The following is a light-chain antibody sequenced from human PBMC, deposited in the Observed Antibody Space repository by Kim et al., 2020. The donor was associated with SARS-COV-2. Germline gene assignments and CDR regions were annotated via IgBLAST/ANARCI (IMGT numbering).Light chain of an antibody. CDR1: QSVGSSY. V-gene: IGKV3-20*01. Sequence: LSPGESATLSCRASQSVGSSYLAWYQQKPGQGPRLLIYGASSRATGIPDRFSGSGSGTDFTLTISRLEPEDFALYYCQQYGSSSYTFGQGTKLEI. J-gene: IGKJ2*01. CDR2: GAS. CDR3: QQYGSSSYT.